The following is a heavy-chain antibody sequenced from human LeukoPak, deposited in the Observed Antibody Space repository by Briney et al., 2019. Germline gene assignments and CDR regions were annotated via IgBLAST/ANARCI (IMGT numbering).Heavy chain of an antibody. CDR1: GFTFSSYA. Sequence: GGSLRLSCAASGFTFSSYAMRWVRQAPGKGLEWVAVISHDGSNKYYADSVKGRFTLSTENSKNTLYLRMNSVGADDTALYYCAVHLAFDGTRPAYYWGQGTLATVSS. CDR3: AVHLAFDGTRPAYY. V-gene: IGHV3-30*04. J-gene: IGHJ4*02. CDR2: ISHDGSNK. D-gene: IGHD3-16*01.